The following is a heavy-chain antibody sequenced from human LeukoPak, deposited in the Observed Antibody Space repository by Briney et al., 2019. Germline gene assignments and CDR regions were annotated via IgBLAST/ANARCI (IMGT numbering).Heavy chain of an antibody. CDR3: ARENKAVAAHYFDY. CDR2: IYSGGST. Sequence: GGSLRLSCAASGITFSDNYMRWVRQAPGKGLEWVSVIYSGGSTYYADSVKGRFTICRDNSKNTLYLQMSSLRAEDTAVYYCARENKAVAAHYFDYWGQGTLVTVSS. CDR1: GITFSDNY. V-gene: IGHV3-66*01. D-gene: IGHD6-19*01. J-gene: IGHJ4*02.